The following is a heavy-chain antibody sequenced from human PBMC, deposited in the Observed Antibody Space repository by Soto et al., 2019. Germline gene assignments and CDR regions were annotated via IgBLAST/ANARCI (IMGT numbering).Heavy chain of an antibody. CDR2: IYHRGST. CDR3: ARDVRFGELLRYAP. V-gene: IGHV4-39*07. D-gene: IGHD3-10*01. Sequence: SETLSLTCTVSGGSTSSSSYYWGWIRQPPGKGLEWLGSIYHRGSTYYNPSLKSRVTISVDTSKNQFSLKLSSVTAADTAVYYCARDVRFGELLRYAPWGRGTLVTVSS. J-gene: IGHJ5*02. CDR1: GGSTSSSSYY.